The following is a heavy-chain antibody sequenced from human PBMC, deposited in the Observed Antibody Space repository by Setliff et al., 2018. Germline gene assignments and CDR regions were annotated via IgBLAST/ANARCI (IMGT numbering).Heavy chain of an antibody. CDR3: ARQLCSSGYCYATTFDY. CDR2: IYRSGST. V-gene: IGHV4-38-2*01. CDR1: GYSISSGYY. Sequence: TLSLTCAVSGYSISSGYYWGWIRQAPGKGLEWIASIYRSGSTYYNPSLKSRVTISVDTSKNQFPLKLSSVTASDTAVYYCARQLCSSGYCYATTFDYWGQGTLVTVAS. J-gene: IGHJ4*02. D-gene: IGHD3-22*01.